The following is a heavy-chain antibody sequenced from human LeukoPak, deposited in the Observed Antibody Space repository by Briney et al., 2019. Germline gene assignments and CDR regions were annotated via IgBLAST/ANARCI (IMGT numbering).Heavy chain of an antibody. CDR1: GGSFSGYY. D-gene: IGHD3-22*01. CDR3: ARGSVYYYDSSGFDY. V-gene: IGHV4-34*01. Sequence: SETLSLTCAVYGGSFSGYYWSWIRPPPGKGLAWIGEINHSGSTNYNSSLKSRATISVDTSKNQFSLKLSSVTAADTAVYYCARGSVYYYDSSGFDYWGQGTLVTVSS. J-gene: IGHJ4*02. CDR2: INHSGST.